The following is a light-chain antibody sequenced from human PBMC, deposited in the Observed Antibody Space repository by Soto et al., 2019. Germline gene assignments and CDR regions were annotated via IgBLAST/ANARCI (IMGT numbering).Light chain of an antibody. CDR2: GPS. CDR1: QSVSSSY. V-gene: IGKV3-20*01. J-gene: IGKJ5*01. Sequence: EIVLTQSPGTLSLSPGERATLSCRASQSVSSSYLAWYQHKPGQAPRLLIYGPSSRATGVPDRFSGSASGTEFTLTISRLEPEDFAVYFCHQYGSSPITFGQGTRLEI. CDR3: HQYGSSPIT.